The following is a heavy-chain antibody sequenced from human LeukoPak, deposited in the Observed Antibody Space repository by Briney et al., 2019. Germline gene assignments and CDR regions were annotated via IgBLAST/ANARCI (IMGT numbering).Heavy chain of an antibody. Sequence: ASVKVSCKASGYTFTSYYMHWVRQAPGQGLEWMGIINPSGGSTSYAQKFQGRVTMTRDMSTSTVYMELSSLRSEDTAVYYCARVREGHYMDVWGKGTTVTVSS. CDR3: ARVREGHYMDV. V-gene: IGHV1-46*01. CDR2: INPSGGST. J-gene: IGHJ6*03. CDR1: GYTFTSYY.